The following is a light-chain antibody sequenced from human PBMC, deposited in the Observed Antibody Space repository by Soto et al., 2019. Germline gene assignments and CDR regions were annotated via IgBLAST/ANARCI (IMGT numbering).Light chain of an antibody. CDR1: SSDVGGYNY. V-gene: IGLV2-11*01. CDR2: DVS. Sequence: QSVLTQAAAVSGSPGQSVTISCTVTSSDVGGYNYVSWYQQHPGKAPKLMIYDVSKRPSGVPDRFSGSKSGNTASLTISGLQAEDEADYYCCSYAGSYTFYGFGTGTKVTVL. J-gene: IGLJ1*01. CDR3: CSYAGSYTFYG.